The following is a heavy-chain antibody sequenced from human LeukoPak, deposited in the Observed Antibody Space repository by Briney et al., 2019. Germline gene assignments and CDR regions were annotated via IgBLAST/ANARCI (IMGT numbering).Heavy chain of an antibody. CDR3: AKVSRSVVVAATLFDS. Sequence: PGGSLRLSCAASGFTFDDYAMHWVRQAPGKGLGWVSLISGDGGSTYYADSVKGRFTISRDNSKNSLYLQMNSLRTEDTALYYCAKVSRSVVVAATLFDSWGQGTLVTVSS. CDR2: ISGDGGST. J-gene: IGHJ4*02. V-gene: IGHV3-43*02. CDR1: GFTFDDYA. D-gene: IGHD2-15*01.